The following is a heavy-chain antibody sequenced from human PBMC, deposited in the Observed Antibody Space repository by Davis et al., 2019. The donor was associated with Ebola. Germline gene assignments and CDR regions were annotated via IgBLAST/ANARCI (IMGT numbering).Heavy chain of an antibody. Sequence: GGSLRLSCAASGFTFSTYSMNWVRQAPGKGLEWVSYISSTSTVHYADSVKGRFTTSRDNAKYSLFLQMNSLRAEDTAVYYCAKDGSGITMIGYYFDYWGQGTLVTVSS. J-gene: IGHJ4*02. CDR1: GFTFSTYS. CDR3: AKDGSGITMIGYYFDY. V-gene: IGHV3-48*01. D-gene: IGHD3-22*01. CDR2: ISSTSTV.